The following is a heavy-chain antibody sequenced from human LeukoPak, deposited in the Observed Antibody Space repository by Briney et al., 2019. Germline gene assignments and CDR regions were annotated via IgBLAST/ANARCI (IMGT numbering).Heavy chain of an antibody. J-gene: IGHJ4*02. V-gene: IGHV1-18*01. CDR2: ISAYNGNT. D-gene: IGHD2-2*01. Sequence: ASVKVSCKASGYTFTSYGISWTRQAPGQGLEWMGWISAYNGNTNYAQKLQGRVTMTTDTSTSTAYMELRSLRSDDTAVYYCAILLGYCSSTSCYAMVDYWGQGTLVTVSS. CDR1: GYTFTSYG. CDR3: AILLGYCSSTSCYAMVDY.